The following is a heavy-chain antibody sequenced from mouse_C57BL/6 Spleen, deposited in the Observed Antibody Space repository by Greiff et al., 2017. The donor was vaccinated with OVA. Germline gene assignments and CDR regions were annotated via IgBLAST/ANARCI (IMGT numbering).Heavy chain of an antibody. CDR2: IHPNSGST. CDR1: GYTFTSYW. D-gene: IGHD1-2*01. CDR3: AKPHHYYGPYYAMDY. Sequence: VQLQQPGAELVKPGASVKLSCKASGYTFTSYWMHWVKQRPGQGLEWIGMIHPNSGSTNYNEKFKSKATLTVDKSSSTAYMQLSSLTSEDSAVYYCAKPHHYYGPYYAMDYWGQGTSVTVSS. J-gene: IGHJ4*01. V-gene: IGHV1-64*01.